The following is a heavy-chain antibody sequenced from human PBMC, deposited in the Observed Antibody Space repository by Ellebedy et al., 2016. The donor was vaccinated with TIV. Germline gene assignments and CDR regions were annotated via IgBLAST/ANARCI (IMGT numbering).Heavy chain of an antibody. D-gene: IGHD4-17*01. CDR2: LFYNGGNNFT. CDR1: DGSISSYH. V-gene: IGHV4-59*12. Sequence: MPSETLSLTCTVSDGSISSYHWSWIRQPPGKGLEWIGYLFYNGGNNFTNYNPSLRSRVTISGDSSKNHFSLHRRSVTAEDTAVYDCARESSLGSRYGYFASWGQGTLVTVSS. J-gene: IGHJ4*02. CDR3: ARESSLGSRYGYFAS.